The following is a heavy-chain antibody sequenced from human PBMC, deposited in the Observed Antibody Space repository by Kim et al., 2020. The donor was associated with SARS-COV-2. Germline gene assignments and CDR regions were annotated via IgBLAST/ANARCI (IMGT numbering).Heavy chain of an antibody. CDR2: IWYDGSNK. CDR1: GFTFSSYG. J-gene: IGHJ2*01. Sequence: GGSLRLSCAASGFTFSSYGMHWVRQAPGKGLEWVAVIWYDGSNKYYADSVKGRFTISRDNSKNTLYLQMNSLRAEDTAVYYCARDHKQQPPYWYFDLWGRGTLVTVSS. V-gene: IGHV3-33*01. D-gene: IGHD6-13*01. CDR3: ARDHKQQPPYWYFDL.